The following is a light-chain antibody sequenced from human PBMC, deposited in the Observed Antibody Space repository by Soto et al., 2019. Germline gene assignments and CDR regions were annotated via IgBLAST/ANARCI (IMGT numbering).Light chain of an antibody. CDR3: ETWDSNSVV. V-gene: IGLV2-11*01. Sequence: QSALIQPPSVSGSPGQSVTISCTGTSSDVGSYDYVSWYQQHPGTVPKPMIYNVNTQPSGVPDRFSGSSSGADRYLTISNLQSEDEADYYCETWDSNSVVFGGGTKLTVL. J-gene: IGLJ2*01. CDR2: NVN. CDR1: SSDVGSYDY.